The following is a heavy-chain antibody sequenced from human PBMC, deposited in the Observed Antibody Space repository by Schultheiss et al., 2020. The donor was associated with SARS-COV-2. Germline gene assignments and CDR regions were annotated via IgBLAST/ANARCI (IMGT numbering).Heavy chain of an antibody. V-gene: IGHV3-30*04. CDR3: ARASDQWLVQGWFDP. CDR2: ISYDGSNK. D-gene: IGHD6-19*01. CDR1: GFTFSSYA. Sequence: GGSLRLSCAASGFTFSSYAMHWVRQAPGKGLEWVAVISYDGSNKYYADSVKGRFTISRDNSKNTLYLQMNSLRAEDTAVYYCARASDQWLVQGWFDPWGQGTLVTVSS. J-gene: IGHJ5*02.